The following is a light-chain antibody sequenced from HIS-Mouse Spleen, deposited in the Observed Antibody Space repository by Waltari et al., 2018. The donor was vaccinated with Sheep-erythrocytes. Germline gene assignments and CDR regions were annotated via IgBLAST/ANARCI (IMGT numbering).Light chain of an antibody. J-gene: IGKJ4*01. Sequence: IQFTQSPSFLSASVGDRVTITCRASQGISSYLAWYQQKPGKAPKPLIYAASTLQSGVASRFSGSGSGTEYTLTIISRQPEDFATSYCQQLNSYPPLTFGGGTKVEIK. CDR1: QGISSY. CDR2: AAS. CDR3: QQLNSYPPLT. V-gene: IGKV1-9*01.